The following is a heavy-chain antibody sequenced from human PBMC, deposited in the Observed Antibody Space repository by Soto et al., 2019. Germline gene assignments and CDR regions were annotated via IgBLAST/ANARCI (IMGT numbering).Heavy chain of an antibody. V-gene: IGHV3-21*01. CDR2: ITGGSGYI. Sequence: EVHLVESGGGLFKPGGALGLSCVVSGFTFSTYTMNWVRQAPGKGLEWVSSITGGSGYIYYADSVTGRFTISRDNAKNSLYLQMDSLRAEDSAVYYCASDRAVRKENGMDVWGQGTTVTVSS. D-gene: IGHD3-10*01. CDR3: ASDRAVRKENGMDV. J-gene: IGHJ6*02. CDR1: GFTFSTYT.